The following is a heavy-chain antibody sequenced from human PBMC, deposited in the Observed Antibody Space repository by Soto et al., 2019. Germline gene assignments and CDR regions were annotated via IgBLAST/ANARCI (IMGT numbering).Heavy chain of an antibody. CDR1: GYTFTSYD. D-gene: IGHD2-2*01. J-gene: IGHJ6*03. CDR3: ARGSTVSADYYYYYMDV. CDR2: TNPNSGNT. V-gene: IGHV1-8*01. Sequence: ASVKVSCKASGYTFTSYDINWVRQATGQGLEWMGWTNPNSGNTGYAQKFQGRVTMTRNTSISTAYMELGSLRSEDTAVYYCARGSTVSADYYYYYMDVWGKGTTVTVSS.